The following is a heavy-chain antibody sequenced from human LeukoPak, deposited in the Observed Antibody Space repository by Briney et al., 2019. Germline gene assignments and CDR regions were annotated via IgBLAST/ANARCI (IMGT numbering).Heavy chain of an antibody. Sequence: SETLSLTCAVYGGSFSGYYWSWVRQPPGKGLEWIGEINHSGSTNYNPSLKSRVTISVDTSKNQFSLKLSSVTAADTAVYYCARLGIVVVPAAIVAGWFDPWGQGTLVTVSS. D-gene: IGHD2-2*03. CDR3: ARLGIVVVPAAIVAGWFDP. CDR1: GGSFSGYY. CDR2: INHSGST. J-gene: IGHJ5*02. V-gene: IGHV4-34*01.